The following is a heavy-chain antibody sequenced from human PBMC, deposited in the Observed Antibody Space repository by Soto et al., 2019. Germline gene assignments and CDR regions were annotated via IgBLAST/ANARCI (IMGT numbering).Heavy chain of an antibody. J-gene: IGHJ4*02. V-gene: IGHV3-23*01. CDR2: ISGSGGTT. D-gene: IGHD2-21*02. CDR3: AKVSGTAIQSPYYFDY. Sequence: EVQLLESGGGLVQPGGSLRLSCAASGFTFTNYAMSWVRQAPGKGLEWVSGISGSGGTTDYADSVNGRFTISRDNSRNTLHLQMNSLRAEDTAVYYCAKVSGTAIQSPYYFDYWGQGTLVTVSS. CDR1: GFTFTNYA.